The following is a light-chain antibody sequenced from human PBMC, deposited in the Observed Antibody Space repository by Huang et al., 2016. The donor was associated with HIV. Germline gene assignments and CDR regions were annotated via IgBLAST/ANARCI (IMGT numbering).Light chain of an antibody. Sequence: EIVMTQSPATLSVSPGERATLSCRAGQSVSSSLAWYQQKPGQAPRLLIYGATTRATGIPARFSGSGSGTDFTRTISSLQSEDFVVYYCQQYNNWPRTFGQGTKVDIK. CDR2: GAT. V-gene: IGKV3-15*01. CDR3: QQYNNWPRT. CDR1: QSVSSS. J-gene: IGKJ1*01.